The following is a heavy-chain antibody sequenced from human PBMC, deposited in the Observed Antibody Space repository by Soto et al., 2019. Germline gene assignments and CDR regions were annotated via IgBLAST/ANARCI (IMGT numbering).Heavy chain of an antibody. J-gene: IGHJ6*02. V-gene: IGHV1-69*01. CDR3: AVLSSGSSSNYYYGMDV. CDR1: GGTFSSYA. D-gene: IGHD3-10*01. CDR2: IIPIFGTA. Sequence: QVQLVQSGAEVKKPGSSVKVSCKASGGTFSSYAISWVRQAPGQGLEWMGGIIPIFGTANYAQKFQGRVTITADESTSTAYMELSSLRSEDTAVYYCAVLSSGSSSNYYYGMDVWGQGTTVTVSS.